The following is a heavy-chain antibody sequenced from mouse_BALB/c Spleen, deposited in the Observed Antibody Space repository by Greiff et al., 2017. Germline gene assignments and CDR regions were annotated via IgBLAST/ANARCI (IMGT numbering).Heavy chain of an antibody. Sequence: QVQLQESGAELAKPGASVKMSCKASGYTFTSYWMHWVKQRPGQGLEWIGYINPSTGYTEYNQKFKDKATLTADKSSSTAYMQLSSLTSEDSAVYSCARGRVYYYYHWDFDVWGAGTTVTVSS. CDR1: GYTFTSYW. CDR2: INPSTGYT. J-gene: IGHJ1*01. CDR3: ARGRVYYYYHWDFDV. V-gene: IGHV1-7*01. D-gene: IGHD2-4*01.